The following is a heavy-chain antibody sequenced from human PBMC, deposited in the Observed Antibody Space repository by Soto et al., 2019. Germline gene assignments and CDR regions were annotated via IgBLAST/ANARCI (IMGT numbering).Heavy chain of an antibody. CDR3: ARAPHWNHAYYYYGMDV. V-gene: IGHV1-69*06. Sequence: SVKVSCKACGVTFSSYAISWVRQAPGQGLEWMGGIIPIFGTANYAQKFQGRVTITADKSTSTAYMELSSLRSEDTAVYYCARAPHWNHAYYYYGMDVWGQGTTVTVSS. CDR2: IIPIFGTA. D-gene: IGHD1-1*01. J-gene: IGHJ6*02. CDR1: GVTFSSYA.